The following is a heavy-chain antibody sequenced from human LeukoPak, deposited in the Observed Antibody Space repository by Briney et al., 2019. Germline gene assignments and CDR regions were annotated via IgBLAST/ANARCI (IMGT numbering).Heavy chain of an antibody. CDR1: HGSISSYY. J-gene: IGHJ3*02. CDR2: IYTSGST. Sequence: SETLSLTCTVSHGSISSYYWSLIRQPPGKGLDWIGRIYTSGSTNSNPSLKSRVTISVDTSKDQFSLKLSSVTAAHTAVYYCAREADGDYAGGAFDIWGQGTMVTVSS. D-gene: IGHD4-17*01. CDR3: AREADGDYAGGAFDI. V-gene: IGHV4-4*08.